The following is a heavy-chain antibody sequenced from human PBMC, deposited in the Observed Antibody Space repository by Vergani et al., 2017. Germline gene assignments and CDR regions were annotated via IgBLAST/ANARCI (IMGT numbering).Heavy chain of an antibody. CDR1: GFTFSSYG. V-gene: IGHV3-33*06. CDR3: AKVKIVIPAAAINDAFDI. CDR2: IWYDGSNK. Sequence: VQLVESGGGVVQPGRSLRLSCAASGFTFSSYGMHWVRQAPGKGLEWVAVIWYDGSNKYYADSVKGRFTISRDNSKNTLYLQMNSLRAEDTAVYYCAKVKIVIPAAAINDAFDIWGQGTMVTVSS. D-gene: IGHD2-2*01. J-gene: IGHJ3*02.